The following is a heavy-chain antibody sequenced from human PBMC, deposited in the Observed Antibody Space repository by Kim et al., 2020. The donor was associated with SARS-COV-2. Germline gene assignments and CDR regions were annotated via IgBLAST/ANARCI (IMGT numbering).Heavy chain of an antibody. V-gene: IGHV1-3*01. CDR3: ARDWEAASGTWWFDP. D-gene: IGHD1-1*01. J-gene: IGHJ5*02. Sequence: QKFQRRVTITRDTSASTAYMELSSLRSEDTAVYYCARDWEAASGTWWFDPWGQGTLVTVSS.